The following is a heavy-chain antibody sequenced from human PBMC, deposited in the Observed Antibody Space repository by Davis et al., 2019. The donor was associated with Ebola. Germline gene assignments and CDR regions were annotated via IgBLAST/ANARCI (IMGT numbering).Heavy chain of an antibody. CDR1: GFTFSTYT. CDR3: AGGESGWDASDI. D-gene: IGHD6-19*01. CDR2: ISISSAFI. J-gene: IGHJ3*02. Sequence: GGSLRLSCAASGFTFSTYTMTWVRQAPGKGLEWVSSISISSAFIYYADSVKGRFTVSRDNAKNSLSLQMNSLRAEGTAAYYCAGGESGWDASDIWGRGTMVTVS. V-gene: IGHV3-21*01.